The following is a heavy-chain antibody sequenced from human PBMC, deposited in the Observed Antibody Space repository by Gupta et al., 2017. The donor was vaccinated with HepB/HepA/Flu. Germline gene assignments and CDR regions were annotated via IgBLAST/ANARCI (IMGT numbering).Heavy chain of an antibody. V-gene: IGHV3-74*01. J-gene: IGHJ4*02. CDR1: GFTFSSYW. CDR3: ARGNVKWLVPSGLDY. D-gene: IGHD6-19*01. Sequence: EVQLVESGGGLVQPGGSLRLSCAASGFTFSSYWMHWVRQAPGKGLAWVSHIMPDGTRTTSADSVKGRFTISRNNAKNTLFLQMNSLRAEDTAVYYCARGNVKWLVPSGLDYWGQGTLVTVSS. CDR2: IMPDGTRT.